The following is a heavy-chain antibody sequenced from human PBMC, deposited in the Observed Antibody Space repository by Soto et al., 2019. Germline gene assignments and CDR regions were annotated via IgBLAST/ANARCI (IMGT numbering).Heavy chain of an antibody. Sequence: EVQLLESGGGLVQPGGSLRLSCAASGFTFSTYAMNWVRQAPGKGLEWVSAISGGGGSTYYADSVKGRVTISRDNSKNTLYLQMNSLRAEDTAVYYCAKVSLGALTFTDYYYYGLDVW. J-gene: IGHJ6*01. CDR2: ISGGGGST. D-gene: IGHD1-26*01. V-gene: IGHV3-23*01. CDR1: GFTFSTYA. CDR3: AKVSLGALTFTDYYYYGLDV.